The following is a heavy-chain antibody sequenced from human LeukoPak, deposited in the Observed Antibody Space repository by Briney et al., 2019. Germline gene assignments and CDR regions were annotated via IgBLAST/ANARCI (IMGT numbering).Heavy chain of an antibody. D-gene: IGHD2-2*01. V-gene: IGHV1-69*04. CDR1: GGTFSSYT. CDR3: ARDSGGYCSSTSCYPLTDH. Sequence: SVKVSCKASGGTFSSYTISWVRQAPGQGLEWMGRIIPILGIANYAQKFQGRVTITADKSTSTAYMELSSLRSEDTAVYYCARDSGGYCSSTSCYPLTDHWGQGTLVTVSS. CDR2: IIPILGIA. J-gene: IGHJ4*02.